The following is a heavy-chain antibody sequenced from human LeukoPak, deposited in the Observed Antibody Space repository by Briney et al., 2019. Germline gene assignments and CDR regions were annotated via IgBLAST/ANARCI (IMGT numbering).Heavy chain of an antibody. CDR1: GFTFDDYT. Sequence: GGSLRLSCAASGFTFDDYTMHWVRQAPGKGLEWVSLISWDGGSTYYADSVKGRFTISRDNSKNSLYLQMNSLRTEDTALYYCAKDGYSSGWYRGEYYFDYWGRGTLVTVSS. V-gene: IGHV3-43*01. CDR2: ISWDGGST. J-gene: IGHJ4*02. CDR3: AKDGYSSGWYRGEYYFDY. D-gene: IGHD6-19*01.